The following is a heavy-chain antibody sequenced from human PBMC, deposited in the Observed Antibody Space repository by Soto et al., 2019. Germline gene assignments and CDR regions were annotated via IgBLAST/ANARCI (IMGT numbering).Heavy chain of an antibody. CDR2: IYYSGST. D-gene: IGHD3-22*01. Sequence: SATLSLTCTVSRVSISSYYWSWIRQPPGKGLEWIGYIYYSGSTNYNPSLKSRVTISVDTSKNQFSLKLSSVTAADTAVYYCARGFGYDSSGDAFDIWGQGTMVTVS. J-gene: IGHJ3*02. CDR3: ARGFGYDSSGDAFDI. V-gene: IGHV4-59*01. CDR1: RVSISSYY.